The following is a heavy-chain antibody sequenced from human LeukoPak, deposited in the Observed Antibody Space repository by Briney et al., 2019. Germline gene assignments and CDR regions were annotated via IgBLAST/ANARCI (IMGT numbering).Heavy chain of an antibody. J-gene: IGHJ4*02. Sequence: GGSLRLSCAASGFTVSSNYMSWVRQAPGKGLEGVSVIYSGGSTYYADSVKGRFTISRDNSKNTLYLQMNSLRAEDTAVYYCARLEWLLYFYFDYWGQGTLVTVSS. CDR2: IYSGGST. CDR3: ARLEWLLYFYFDY. D-gene: IGHD3-3*01. V-gene: IGHV3-66*02. CDR1: GFTVSSNY.